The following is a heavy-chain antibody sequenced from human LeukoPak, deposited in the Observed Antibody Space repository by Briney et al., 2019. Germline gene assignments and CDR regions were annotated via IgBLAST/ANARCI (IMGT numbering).Heavy chain of an antibody. CDR3: ARALYFWSGYYPGY. D-gene: IGHD3-3*01. CDR1: ASTFTCND. Sequence: GASVKVSCKASASTFTCNDMNMVRQAPAQGLEWMGLINTNTGNPTYAQGFTGLFVFSLDTTVSTAYLQISSLKAEDTAVYYCARALYFWSGYYPGYWGQGTLVTVSS. J-gene: IGHJ4*02. CDR2: INTNTGNP. V-gene: IGHV7-4-1*02.